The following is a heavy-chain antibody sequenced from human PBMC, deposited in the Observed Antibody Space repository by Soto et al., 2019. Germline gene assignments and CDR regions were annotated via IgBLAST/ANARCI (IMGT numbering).Heavy chain of an antibody. CDR3: AASKWELLRVDAFDI. Sequence: ASVKVSCKASGFTFTSSAVQWVRQARGQRLEWIGWIVVGSGNTNYAQKFQERVTITRDMSTSTASMELSSLRSEDTAVYYCAASKWELLRVDAFDIWGQGTMVTVSS. D-gene: IGHD1-26*01. V-gene: IGHV1-58*01. CDR2: IVVGSGNT. J-gene: IGHJ3*02. CDR1: GFTFTSSA.